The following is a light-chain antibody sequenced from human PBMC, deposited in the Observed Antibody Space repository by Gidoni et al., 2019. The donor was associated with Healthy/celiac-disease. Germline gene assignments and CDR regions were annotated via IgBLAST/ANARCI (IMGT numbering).Light chain of an antibody. J-gene: IGKJ2*01. V-gene: IGKV3-20*01. CDR1: QSVSSSY. CDR2: GAS. CDR3: QQYGTSPYT. Sequence: DIVLTQSPGTLALSPGERATLFCRASQSVSSSYLAWYQQKPGQAPRLLIYGASSRATGIPDRFSGSGSGTDFTLTIRRLEPEDFAVYYCQQYGTSPYTFGQGTKLEIK.